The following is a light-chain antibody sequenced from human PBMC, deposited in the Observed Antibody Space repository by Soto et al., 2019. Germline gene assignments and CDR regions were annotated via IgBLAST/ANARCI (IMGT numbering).Light chain of an antibody. CDR2: AAS. J-gene: IGKJ2*01. CDR3: QQANSFPHT. V-gene: IGKV1-12*01. Sequence: DLQMTQSPSSVSASVGDRVTITWRASQGISRWLAWYQQKPGKAPKLLICAASSLQGGVPSRFSGRGSGTDFTLTISSLQPEDFATYYCQQANSFPHTFGQGTKLEIK. CDR1: QGISRW.